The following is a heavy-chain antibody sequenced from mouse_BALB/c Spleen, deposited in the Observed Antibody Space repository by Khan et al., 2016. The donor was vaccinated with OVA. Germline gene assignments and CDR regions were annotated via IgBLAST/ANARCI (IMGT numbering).Heavy chain of an antibody. CDR2: INPDNAGT. CDR3: ARGASSWDFSFPY. D-gene: IGHD4-1*01. J-gene: IGHJ3*01. CDR1: GYTFTNYV. V-gene: IGHV1S136*01. Sequence: VQLQQSGPELVEPGASVKMSCKASGYTFTNYVIHWVKQKPGQGLEWFGYINPDNAGTRYNEKFKGKATLTSDISSTTAYMAFSNITSEDSAVYFCARGASSWDFSFPYWGQGTLVTVSA.